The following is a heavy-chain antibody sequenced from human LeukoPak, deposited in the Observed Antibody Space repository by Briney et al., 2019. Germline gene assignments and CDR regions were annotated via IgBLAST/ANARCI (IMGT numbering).Heavy chain of an antibody. CDR3: ARGVVITFGGAADY. D-gene: IGHD3-16*01. J-gene: IGHJ4*02. Sequence: SETLSLTCTVSGGSISSFYWTWIRQPPGKGLEWIGNIYSSGSTNYNPSLKSRVTISVDTSKNQFSLKLSSVTAADTAVYYCARGVVITFGGAADYWGQGALVTVSS. CDR2: IYSSGST. V-gene: IGHV4-59*01. CDR1: GGSISSFY.